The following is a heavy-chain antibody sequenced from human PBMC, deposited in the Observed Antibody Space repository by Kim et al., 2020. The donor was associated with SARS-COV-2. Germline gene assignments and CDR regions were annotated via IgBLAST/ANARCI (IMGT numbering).Heavy chain of an antibody. CDR2: ISSSSSYI. J-gene: IGHJ6*02. D-gene: IGHD6-13*01. CDR1: GFTFSSYS. V-gene: IGHV3-21*01. Sequence: GGSLRLSCAASGFTFSSYSMNWVRQAPGKGLEWVSSISSSSSYIYYADSVKGRFTISRDNAKNSLYLQMNSLRAEHTAVYYCARDLRAAGYYGMDVWGQGTTVTVSS. CDR3: ARDLRAAGYYGMDV.